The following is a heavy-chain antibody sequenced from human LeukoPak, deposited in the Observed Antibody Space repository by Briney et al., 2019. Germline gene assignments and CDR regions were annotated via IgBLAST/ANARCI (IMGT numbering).Heavy chain of an antibody. Sequence: IPSETLSLTCTVSGGSISSSSYYWGWIRQPPGKGLEWIGNIYYSGSTYYNPSLKSRVTISVDTSKNQFSLKLSSVTAADTAVYYCARVYGSGSYYNGYYYYYMDVWGKGTTVTISS. V-gene: IGHV4-39*01. CDR3: ARVYGSGSYYNGYYYYYMDV. J-gene: IGHJ6*03. CDR2: IYYSGST. D-gene: IGHD3-10*01. CDR1: GGSISSSSYY.